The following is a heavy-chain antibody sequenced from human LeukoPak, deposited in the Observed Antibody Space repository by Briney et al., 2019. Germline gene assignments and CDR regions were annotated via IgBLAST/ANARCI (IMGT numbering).Heavy chain of an antibody. CDR2: INSDGSST. V-gene: IGHV3-74*01. Sequence: GWSLRLSCAASGFTFSSYWMHWVRQAPGKGLVWVSRINSDGSSTSYADSVKGRFTISRDNAKNTLYLQMNSLRAEDTAVYYCARYGGSKTPPLDYWGQGTLVTASS. CDR1: GFTFSSYW. D-gene: IGHD1-26*01. J-gene: IGHJ4*02. CDR3: ARYGGSKTPPLDY.